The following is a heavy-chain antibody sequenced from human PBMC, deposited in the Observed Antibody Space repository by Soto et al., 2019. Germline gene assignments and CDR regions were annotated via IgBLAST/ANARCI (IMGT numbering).Heavy chain of an antibody. V-gene: IGHV6-1*01. J-gene: IGHJ5*02. CDR2: TYFRSKWYN. CDR3: AKGDNLGPKTGYAFDP. CDR1: GDSVSSNTAS. D-gene: IGHD5-12*01. Sequence: SQTLSLTCAISGDSVSSNTASWNWIRKSPSRGLEWLGRTYFRSKWYNDYAVSVKSRIIINPDTSNNQFSLQLNSVTPEDTAVYFCAKGDNLGPKTGYAFDPWGQGSMVTVSS.